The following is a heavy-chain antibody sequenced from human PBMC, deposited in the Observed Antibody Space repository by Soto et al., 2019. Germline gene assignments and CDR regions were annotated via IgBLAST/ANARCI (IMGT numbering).Heavy chain of an antibody. CDR1: WNSVSRAIAA. D-gene: IGHD6-19*01. J-gene: IGHJ6*03. V-gene: IGHV6-1*01. CDR3: AGTTSHQWYYMEV. CDR2: TDDMTRRYN. Sequence: SPALSLTCALSWNSVSRAIAAWNWIRQSASRGREWLGRTDDMTRRYNDYAVSVRSQITVNPDTSKDQCSLQLTSVTPEDTAVDHCAGTTSHQWYYMEVWGKETTVTVSS.